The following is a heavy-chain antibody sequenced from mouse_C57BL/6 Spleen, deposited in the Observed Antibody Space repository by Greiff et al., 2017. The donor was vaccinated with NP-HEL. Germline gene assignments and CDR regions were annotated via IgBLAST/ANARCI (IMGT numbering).Heavy chain of an antibody. CDR1: GYTFTSYG. CDR3: ARGGEGAWFAY. CDR2: IYPGSGST. V-gene: IGHV1-55*01. Sequence: VQLQQPGAELVKPGASVKMSCKASGYTFTSYGITWVKQRPGQGLEWMGDIYPGSGSTNYNEKFKSKATLTVDTSSSTAYMQLSSLTSEDSAVYCYARGGEGAWFAYWGQGALVTVSA. J-gene: IGHJ3*01.